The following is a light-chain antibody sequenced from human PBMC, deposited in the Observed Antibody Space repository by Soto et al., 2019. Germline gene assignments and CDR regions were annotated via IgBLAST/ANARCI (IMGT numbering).Light chain of an antibody. V-gene: IGKV1-39*01. Sequence: DIQMTQSPSSLSASVGDRVTIYCRASQTISRYLNWYRQKPGKAPKLLIYAASTLQSGVPSRFSGSESGTNFTLTISSLQPEDFATYYCQHSYTLPFTFGPGTKVDVK. CDR2: AAS. J-gene: IGKJ3*01. CDR1: QTISRY. CDR3: QHSYTLPFT.